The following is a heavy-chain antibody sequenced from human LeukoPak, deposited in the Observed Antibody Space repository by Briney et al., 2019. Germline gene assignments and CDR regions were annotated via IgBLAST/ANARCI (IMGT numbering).Heavy chain of an antibody. D-gene: IGHD6-13*01. CDR1: GFTFSSYA. Sequence: PGGSLRLSCAASGFTFSSYAMSWVRQAPGKGLEWVSAISGSGGSTYYTDSVKGRFTISRDNSKNTLYLQMNSLRAEDTAVYSCAKGGSSWSHPHAFDIWGQGQWSPSLQ. J-gene: IGHJ3*02. CDR2: ISGSGGST. CDR3: AKGGSSWSHPHAFDI. V-gene: IGHV3-23*01.